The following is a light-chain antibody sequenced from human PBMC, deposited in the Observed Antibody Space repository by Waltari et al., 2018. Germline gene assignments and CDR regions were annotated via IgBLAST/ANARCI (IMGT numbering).Light chain of an antibody. J-gene: IGLJ2*01. V-gene: IGLV2-11*01. CDR3: CSYAGTYTFLV. Sequence: YQQHPGETPKLFIYDVTKRPSGVPDRFSGSKSGNTASLTISGLQAEDEADYYCCSYAGTYTFLVFGGGTKLTVL. CDR2: DVT.